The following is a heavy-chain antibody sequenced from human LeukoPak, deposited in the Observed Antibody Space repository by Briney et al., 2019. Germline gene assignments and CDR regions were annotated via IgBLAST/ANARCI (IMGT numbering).Heavy chain of an antibody. CDR2: IKQDGSEK. Sequence: PGGSLRLSCAASGFTFSSYWMSWVRQAPGKGLEWVANIKQDGSEKYYVDSVKGRFTISRDNAKNSLYLQMNSLRAEDTAVYYCARDSIRNYYGSGSYYTFWGQGTLVTVSS. V-gene: IGHV3-7*01. CDR3: ARDSIRNYYGSGSYYTF. D-gene: IGHD3-10*01. CDR1: GFTFSSYW. J-gene: IGHJ4*02.